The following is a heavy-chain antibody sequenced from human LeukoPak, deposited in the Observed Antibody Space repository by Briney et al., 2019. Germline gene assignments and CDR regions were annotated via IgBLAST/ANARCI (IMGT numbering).Heavy chain of an antibody. V-gene: IGHV4-34*01. J-gene: IGHJ4*02. CDR2: INHSGST. Sequence: SETLSLTCAVYGGSFSGYCWSWIRQPPGKGLEWIGEINHSGSTNYNPSLKSRVTISVDTSKNQFSLKLSSVTAADTAVYYCARGRSGYYFDYWGQGTLVTVSS. CDR1: GGSFSGYC. CDR3: ARGRSGYYFDY.